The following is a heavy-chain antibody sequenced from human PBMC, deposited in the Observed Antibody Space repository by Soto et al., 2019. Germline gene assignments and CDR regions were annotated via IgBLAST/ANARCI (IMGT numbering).Heavy chain of an antibody. J-gene: IGHJ5*02. Sequence: QVHLVESGGGVVQPGKSLRLSCEASGFSFRSYGLHWVRQAPGKGLEWIGLISYDGSNQFYADSVRGRFTISRDNSNNTLYLQMTNLRVEDTAVYYCAKDLFSGGSYPNWFDPWGHGTLVTVSS. V-gene: IGHV3-30*18. D-gene: IGHD1-26*01. CDR2: ISYDGSNQ. CDR3: AKDLFSGGSYPNWFDP. CDR1: GFSFRSYG.